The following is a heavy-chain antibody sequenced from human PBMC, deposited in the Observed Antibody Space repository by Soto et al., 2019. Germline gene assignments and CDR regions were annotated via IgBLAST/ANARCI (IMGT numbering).Heavy chain of an antibody. D-gene: IGHD2-15*01. J-gene: IGHJ4*02. CDR3: VRAAVGAAFDY. V-gene: IGHV3-7*04. CDR2: IKGDGSQK. CDR1: GFTFSTFW. Sequence: EVQLVESGGGLVHPGGSLTLSCAASGFTFSTFWMSWVRQAPGKGLEWVANIKGDGSQKYYVDSMKGRFTISRDNGKNSLYRQMNSLGAEDTAVYYCVRAAVGAAFDYWGQGTLVSVSS.